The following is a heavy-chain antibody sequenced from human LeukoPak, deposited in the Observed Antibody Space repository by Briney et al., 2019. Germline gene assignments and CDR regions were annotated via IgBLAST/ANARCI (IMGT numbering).Heavy chain of an antibody. V-gene: IGHV4-39*01. CDR1: GGSISSSSYY. Sequence: PSETLSLTCTVSGGSISSSSYYWGWIRQPPGKGLEWIGSIYYSGSTYYNPSLKSRVTISVDTSKNQFSLKLSSVTAADTAVYYCARHGVSSSWPVDYWGQGTLVTVSS. D-gene: IGHD6-13*01. CDR2: IYYSGST. J-gene: IGHJ4*02. CDR3: ARHGVSSSWPVDY.